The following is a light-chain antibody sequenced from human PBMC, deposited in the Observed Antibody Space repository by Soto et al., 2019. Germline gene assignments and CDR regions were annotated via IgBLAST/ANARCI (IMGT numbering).Light chain of an antibody. Sequence: QAVVPQPPSVSGAPGQRVTISCTGNNSNLGAGYDVHWYQQLPGAAPKLVIFGNRHRPSGVPERFSGSKSGTSASLAITGLQAEDEADYYCQAYDYSLTAFVFGGGTKLTVL. CDR2: GNR. V-gene: IGLV1-40*01. CDR3: QAYDYSLTAFV. CDR1: NSNLGAGYD. J-gene: IGLJ3*02.